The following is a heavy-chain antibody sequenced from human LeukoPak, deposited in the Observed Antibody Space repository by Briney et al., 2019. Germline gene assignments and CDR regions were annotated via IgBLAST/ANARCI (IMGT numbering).Heavy chain of an antibody. J-gene: IGHJ4*02. Sequence: GGSLRLSCAASGLTFSSYLMSWVRQAPGKGLEWVANIKQDGSEKYYVDSVKGRFTISRDNAKNSLYLQMNSLRAEDTAVYYCARDQSGDYWDYFDYWGQGTLVTVSS. V-gene: IGHV3-7*01. D-gene: IGHD4-17*01. CDR1: GLTFSSYL. CDR3: ARDQSGDYWDYFDY. CDR2: IKQDGSEK.